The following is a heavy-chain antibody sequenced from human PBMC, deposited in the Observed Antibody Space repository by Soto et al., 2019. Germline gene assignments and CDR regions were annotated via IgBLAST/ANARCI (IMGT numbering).Heavy chain of an antibody. CDR3: ARVGHYYYGMDV. D-gene: IGHD3-3*01. Sequence: ASMKVSCKASGYTFTTYVMHWVRPAPGQRLEWMGWINAGNDNTKYSQKFQGRVTITRDTSASTVYMELSSLSSEDTAVYYCARVGHYYYGMDVWGQGTTVTVSS. J-gene: IGHJ6*02. V-gene: IGHV1-3*01. CDR2: INAGNDNT. CDR1: GYTFTTYV.